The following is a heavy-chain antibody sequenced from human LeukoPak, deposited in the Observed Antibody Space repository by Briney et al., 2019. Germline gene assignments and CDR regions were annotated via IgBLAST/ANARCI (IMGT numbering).Heavy chain of an antibody. CDR2: IDPSDSYT. Sequence: RESLKISCKGSGYSFTSYWISWARQMPGTGLEWMGRIDPSDSYTHSSPSFQSHVTISHDKSISTAYLQWSSLKASDTAMYYCARQGVELLFNFQHWGQGTLVTVSS. D-gene: IGHD2-2*01. J-gene: IGHJ1*01. CDR3: ARQGVELLFNFQH. V-gene: IGHV5-10-1*01. CDR1: GYSFTSYW.